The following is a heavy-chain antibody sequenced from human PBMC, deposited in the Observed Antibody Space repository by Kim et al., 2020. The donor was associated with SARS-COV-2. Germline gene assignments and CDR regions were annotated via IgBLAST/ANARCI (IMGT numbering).Heavy chain of an antibody. Sequence: TNYAQKLQGRVTMTTDASTRTAYMRRRSRRADDTAVYYCTRGGLTNWFDPWGQGTLVTVSS. J-gene: IGHJ5*02. CDR2: T. CDR3: TRGGLTNWFDP. V-gene: IGHV1-18*01. D-gene: IGHD7-27*01.